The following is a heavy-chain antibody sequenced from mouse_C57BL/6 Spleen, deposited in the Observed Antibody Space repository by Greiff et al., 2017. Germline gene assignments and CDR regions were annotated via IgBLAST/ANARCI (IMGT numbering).Heavy chain of an antibody. CDR1: GFTFSSYA. V-gene: IGHV5-4*03. J-gene: IGHJ3*01. CDR2: ISDGGSYT. Sequence: EVKLVESGGGLVKPGGSLKLSCAASGFTFSSYAMSWVRQTPEKRLEWVATISDGGSYTYYPDNVKGRFTISRDNAKNNLYLQMSQLKSEDTAMYYCARGVGRGFAYWGQGTLVTVSA. D-gene: IGHD4-1*01. CDR3: ARGVGRGFAY.